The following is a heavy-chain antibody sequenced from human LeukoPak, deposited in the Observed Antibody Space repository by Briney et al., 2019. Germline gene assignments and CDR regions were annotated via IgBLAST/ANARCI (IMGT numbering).Heavy chain of an antibody. Sequence: GGSLRLSCAASGFTFSSYSMNWVRQAPGKGLEWVSFISTSSSYIHNADSVKGRFTISRDNAKSSLFLQMNSLRAEDTAIYFCVSVAGYLNYWGQGSLVAVSS. J-gene: IGHJ4*02. V-gene: IGHV3-21*01. CDR2: ISTSSSYI. CDR3: VSVAGYLNY. D-gene: IGHD6-19*01. CDR1: GFTFSSYS.